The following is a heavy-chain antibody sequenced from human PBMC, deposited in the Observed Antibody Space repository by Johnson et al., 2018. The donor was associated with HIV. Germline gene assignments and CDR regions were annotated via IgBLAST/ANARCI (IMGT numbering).Heavy chain of an antibody. Sequence: QVQLVESGGGVVQPGRSLRLSCAASGFTFSSYAMSWVRQAPGKGLEWVAVISSDGRNKYYLDSVKGRFTISRDNSKNTLYLQMNSLRAEDTAWYYCARGAQWELLIDAFDIGGQGTMLTVSS. J-gene: IGHJ3*02. V-gene: IGHV3-30*03. CDR2: ISSDGRNK. CDR3: ARGAQWELLIDAFDI. D-gene: IGHD1-26*01. CDR1: GFTFSSYA.